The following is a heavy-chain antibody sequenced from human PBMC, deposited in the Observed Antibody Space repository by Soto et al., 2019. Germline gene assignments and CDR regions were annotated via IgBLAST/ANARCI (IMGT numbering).Heavy chain of an antibody. CDR1: GFTFSSYA. V-gene: IGHV3-23*01. J-gene: IGHJ4*02. D-gene: IGHD3-22*01. CDR2: ISGSGGST. CDR3: AKDSVRDYDSSGYYSTPDNYFDY. Sequence: PGGSLRLSCAASGFTFSSYAMSWVRQAPGKGLEWVSAISGSGGSTYYADSVKGRFTISRDNSKNTLYLQMNSLRAEDTAVYYCAKDSVRDYDSSGYYSTPDNYFDYWGQGTRVTVSS.